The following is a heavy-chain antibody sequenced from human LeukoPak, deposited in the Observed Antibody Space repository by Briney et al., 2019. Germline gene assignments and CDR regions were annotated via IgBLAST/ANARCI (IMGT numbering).Heavy chain of an antibody. V-gene: IGHV3-30*02. CDR1: GFTFSSYG. CDR2: IWYDGNDK. J-gene: IGHJ4*02. D-gene: IGHD3-10*01. CDR3: AKDPLQYGSGSYYFDY. Sequence: GGSLRLSCAASGFTFSSYGMHWVRQAPGKGLEWVAFIWYDGNDKYYADSVKGRFTISRDSSKNTLYLQMDSLRAEDTAVYYCAKDPLQYGSGSYYFDYWGQGTLVTVSS.